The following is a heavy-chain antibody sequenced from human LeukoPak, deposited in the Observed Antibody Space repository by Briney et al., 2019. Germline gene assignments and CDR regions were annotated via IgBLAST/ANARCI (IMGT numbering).Heavy chain of an antibody. V-gene: IGHV4-38-2*01. CDR1: DYSIRSVYY. D-gene: IGHD3-10*01. CDR3: AGSVNYGSGNYYTTFDY. Sequence: ETLSLTCAVSDYSIRSVYYCGWIRQSRGKGLEWIGSISASGSTYYRPSLKSGVTMSVDTSKNQFSLKLSSVTVADTAVYYCAGSVNYGSGNYYTTFDYWGQGTLVTVSS. J-gene: IGHJ4*02. CDR2: ISASGST.